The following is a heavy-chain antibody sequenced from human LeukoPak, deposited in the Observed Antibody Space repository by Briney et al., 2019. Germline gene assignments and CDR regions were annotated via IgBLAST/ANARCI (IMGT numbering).Heavy chain of an antibody. D-gene: IGHD2-8*01. J-gene: IGHJ5*02. CDR2: IYTSGST. CDR1: GGSISRYY. Sequence: PSETLSLTCTVSGGSISRYYWSWIRQPAGKGLEWIGRIYTSGSTTYTPSLKSRVTMSVDTSKNQFSLKLSSVTAADTAVYYCARDLRRGGRMWFDPWGQGTLVTVSS. CDR3: ARDLRRGGRMWFDP. V-gene: IGHV4-4*07.